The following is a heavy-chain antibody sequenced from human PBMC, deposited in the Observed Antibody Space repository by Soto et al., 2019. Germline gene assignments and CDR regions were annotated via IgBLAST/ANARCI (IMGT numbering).Heavy chain of an antibody. CDR2: MNPNSGNT. CDR1: GYTFTSYD. D-gene: IGHD2-2*03. V-gene: IGHV1-8*01. Sequence: ASVKVSCKASGYTFTSYDINWVRQATGQGLEWMGWMNPNSGNTGYAQKFQGRVTMTRNTSISTAYMELSSLRSEDTAVYYCARGRGYCSSTSCRRWFYPWGQGTLVTVSS. J-gene: IGHJ5*02. CDR3: ARGRGYCSSTSCRRWFYP.